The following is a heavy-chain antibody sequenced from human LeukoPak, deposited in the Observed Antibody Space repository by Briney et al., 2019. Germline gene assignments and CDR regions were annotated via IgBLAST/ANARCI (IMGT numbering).Heavy chain of an antibody. CDR1: GFTFGDYT. CDR3: IRRSSGSYGDY. J-gene: IGHJ4*02. D-gene: IGHD1-26*01. Sequence: GGSLRLSCTASGFTFGDYTMSWFRQAPGKGLEWVGFIRSKAYGGTTEYAASMKGRFTISRDDSKSIAYLQMNSLKTEDTAVYYCIRRSSGSYGDYWGQGTLVTVSS. V-gene: IGHV3-49*03. CDR2: IRSKAYGGTT.